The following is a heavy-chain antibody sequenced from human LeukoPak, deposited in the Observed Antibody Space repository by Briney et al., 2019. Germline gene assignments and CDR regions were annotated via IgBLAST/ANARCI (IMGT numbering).Heavy chain of an antibody. CDR3: ASDPSRGYSYGFHD. J-gene: IGHJ4*02. CDR2: ISSSSTI. D-gene: IGHD5-18*01. V-gene: IGHV3-48*01. CDR1: GFTFSSYS. Sequence: QPGGSLRLSCAASGFTFSSYSMNWVRQAPGKGLEWVSYISSSSTIYYADSVKGRFTISRDNAKNSLYLQMNSLRAEDTAVYYCASDPSRGYSYGFHDWGQGTLVTVSS.